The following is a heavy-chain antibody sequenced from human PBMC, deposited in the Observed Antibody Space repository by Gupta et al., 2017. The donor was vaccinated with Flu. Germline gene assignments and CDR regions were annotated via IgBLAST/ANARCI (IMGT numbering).Heavy chain of an antibody. V-gene: IGHV3-53*04. CDR1: GFSVIVNY. D-gene: IGHD6-19*01. CDR2: IYSGGST. CDR3: ARLQWQYYFDY. Sequence: DVRLVGSGGGLVQPGGSLTFSCAVSGFSVIVNYMYWVRQAPGKGLEWVALIYSGGSTTYADSVESRFTISRHISRNTLYLQINNLRPEDTAVYYCARLQWQYYFDYWGQGAQVTVSS. J-gene: IGHJ4*02.